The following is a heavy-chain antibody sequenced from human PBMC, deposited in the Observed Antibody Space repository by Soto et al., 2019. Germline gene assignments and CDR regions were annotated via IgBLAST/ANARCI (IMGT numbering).Heavy chain of an antibody. J-gene: IGHJ5*02. CDR3: ARDTAYYDFWSGYQYNWFDP. Sequence: EVQLVESGGGLVKPGGSLRLSCAASGFTFSSYSMNWVRQAPGKGLEWVSSISSSSSYIYYADSVKGRFTISRDNAKNSLYLQMNSLRAEDTSVYYCARDTAYYDFWSGYQYNWFDPWGQGTLVTVSS. V-gene: IGHV3-21*01. CDR2: ISSSSSYI. D-gene: IGHD3-3*01. CDR1: GFTFSSYS.